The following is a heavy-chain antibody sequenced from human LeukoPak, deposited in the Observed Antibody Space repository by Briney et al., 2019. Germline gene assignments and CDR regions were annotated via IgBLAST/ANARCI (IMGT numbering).Heavy chain of an antibody. CDR3: TRSGSYYLAYYYYGMDV. CDR1: GFTFSNAW. V-gene: IGHV3-15*01. D-gene: IGHD1-26*01. CDR2: IKSKTDGGTT. J-gene: IGHJ6*02. Sequence: GGSLRLSCAASGFTFSNAWMSWVRQAPGKGLEWVGRIKSKTDGGTTDYAAPVKGRFTISRDDSKNTLYLQMNSLKTEDTAVYYCTRSGSYYLAYYYYGMDVWGQGTTVTVSS.